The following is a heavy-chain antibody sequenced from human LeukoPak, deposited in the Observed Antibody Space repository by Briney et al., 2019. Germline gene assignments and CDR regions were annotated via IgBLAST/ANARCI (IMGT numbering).Heavy chain of an antibody. CDR2: IKSKTEGGTT. Sequence: PGGSLRLSCAASGFTFNNAWMSWVRQTPGKGLEWVGRIKSKTEGGTTDYAAPMKGRFTISRDDSENTLYLQMNSLKTEDTAFYSCVTASAVVGAWAYWGQGTLVTVSS. CDR3: VTASAVVGAWAY. CDR1: GFTFNNAW. J-gene: IGHJ4*02. D-gene: IGHD6-19*01. V-gene: IGHV3-15*01.